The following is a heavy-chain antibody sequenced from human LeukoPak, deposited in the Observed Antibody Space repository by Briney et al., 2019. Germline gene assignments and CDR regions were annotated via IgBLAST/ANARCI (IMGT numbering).Heavy chain of an antibody. CDR3: VRDAGTRLKYSYGYGDY. CDR1: GFTFSSYS. Sequence: GGSLRLSCAASGFTFSSYSMHWVRQAPGKGLEWVAVISYDGSNKYYADSVKGRFTISRGNAKNSLYLQMNSLRAEDTAVYYCVRDAGTRLKYSYGYGDYWGQGILVTVSS. D-gene: IGHD5-18*01. J-gene: IGHJ4*02. CDR2: ISYDGSNK. V-gene: IGHV3-30*04.